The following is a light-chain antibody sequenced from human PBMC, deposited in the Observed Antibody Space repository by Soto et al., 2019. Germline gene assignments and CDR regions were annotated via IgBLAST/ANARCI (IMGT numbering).Light chain of an antibody. V-gene: IGKV1-5*03. CDR3: LQDYNYPRP. CDR1: QSISTW. CDR2: KTS. Sequence: ILRTQSPSFLSASVGDIVTITCRASQSISTWVAWYQQKPGKAPKLLIYKTSSLESGVPPRFSGSGSGTDFTLTISSLQPEDFATYYCLQDYNYPRPFGQGTNVDI. J-gene: IGKJ1*01.